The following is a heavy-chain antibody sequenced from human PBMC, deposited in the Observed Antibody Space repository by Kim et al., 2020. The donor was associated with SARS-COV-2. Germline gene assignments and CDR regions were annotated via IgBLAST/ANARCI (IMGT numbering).Heavy chain of an antibody. CDR1: GFTFSGYA. D-gene: IGHD3-22*01. Sequence: GGSLRLSCAASGFTFSGYAMHWVRQAPGKGLEWVAVISYDGSNKYYADSVKGRFTISRDNSKNTLYLQMNSLRAEDTAVYYCARDHGDYYDSSGYYYVYGMDVWGQGTTVTVSS. V-gene: IGHV3-30*04. CDR2: ISYDGSNK. CDR3: ARDHGDYYDSSGYYYVYGMDV. J-gene: IGHJ6*02.